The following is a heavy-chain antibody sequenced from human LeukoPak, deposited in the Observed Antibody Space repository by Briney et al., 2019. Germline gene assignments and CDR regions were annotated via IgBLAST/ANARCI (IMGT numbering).Heavy chain of an antibody. Sequence: PGGPLRLSCAASGFTFSNYAMHWVRQAPGKGLEWLAYIRYDGSSKYYADFVKGRFTISRDYSKNTLYLHMNSLRAEDTAVYYCARDQAGSGHYADYWGQGTLVTVSS. CDR3: ARDQAGSGHYADY. V-gene: IGHV3-30*02. CDR1: GFTFSNYA. CDR2: IRYDGSSK. J-gene: IGHJ4*02. D-gene: IGHD3-10*01.